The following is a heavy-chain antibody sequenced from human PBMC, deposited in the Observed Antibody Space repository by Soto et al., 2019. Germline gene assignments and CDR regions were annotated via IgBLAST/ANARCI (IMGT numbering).Heavy chain of an antibody. V-gene: IGHV3-33*08. Sequence: GGSLRLSCAASGFTFSSYAMHWVRQAPGKGLEWVAVIWFDGSNKYYADSVKGRFTISRDNSKNTLYLQMNSLRAEDTAVYYCATGDTAMDVYYYYGMDVWGQGTTVT. CDR3: ATGDTAMDVYYYYGMDV. J-gene: IGHJ6*02. CDR1: GFTFSSYA. D-gene: IGHD5-18*01. CDR2: IWFDGSNK.